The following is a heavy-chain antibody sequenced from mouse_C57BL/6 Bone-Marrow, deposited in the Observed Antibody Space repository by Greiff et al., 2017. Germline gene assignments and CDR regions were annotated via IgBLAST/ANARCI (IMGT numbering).Heavy chain of an antibody. D-gene: IGHD1-1*01. CDR1: GYTFTSYW. V-gene: IGHV1-5*01. J-gene: IGHJ3*01. CDR2: IYPGNSDT. CDR3: TRDYYGRAAWFAY. Sequence: VQLQQSGTVLARPGASVKMSCKTSGYTFTSYWMHWVKQRPGQGLEWIGAIYPGNSDTSYNQKFKGKAKLTAVTSASTAYMELSSLTNEDSAVYYCTRDYYGRAAWFAYWGQGTLVTVSA.